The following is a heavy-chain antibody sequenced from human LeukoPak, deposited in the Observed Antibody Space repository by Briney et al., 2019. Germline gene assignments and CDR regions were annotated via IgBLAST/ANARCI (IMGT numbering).Heavy chain of an antibody. Sequence: PSETLSLTCAVSGYSISSGYYWGWIRQPPGKGLEWIGSIYHSGSTYYNPSLKSRVTISVDTSKNQFSPKLSSVTAADTAVYYCARHYGSYNWFDPWGQGTLVTVSS. V-gene: IGHV4-38-2*01. J-gene: IGHJ5*02. CDR3: ARHYGSYNWFDP. D-gene: IGHD3-16*01. CDR1: GYSISSGYY. CDR2: IYHSGST.